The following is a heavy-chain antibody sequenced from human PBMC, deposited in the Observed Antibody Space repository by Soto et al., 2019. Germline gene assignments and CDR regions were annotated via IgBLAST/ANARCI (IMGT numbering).Heavy chain of an antibody. Sequence: GGSLRLSCAASGFTFSSYWMSWVRQAPGKGLEWVANIKQDGSEKYYVDSAKGRFTISRDNAKNSLYLQMNSLRAEDTAVYYCARDRVAYYGSVPGYTFDIWGQGTMVTVSS. CDR2: IKQDGSEK. D-gene: IGHD3-10*01. J-gene: IGHJ3*02. CDR3: ARDRVAYYGSVPGYTFDI. CDR1: GFTFSSYW. V-gene: IGHV3-7*01.